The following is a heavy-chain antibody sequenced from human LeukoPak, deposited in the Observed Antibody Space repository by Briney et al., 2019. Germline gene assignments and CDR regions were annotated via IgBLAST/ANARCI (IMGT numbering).Heavy chain of an antibody. CDR1: GFTFTLYW. CDR3: SNGIYSPSY. J-gene: IGHJ4*02. V-gene: IGHV3-7*01. D-gene: IGHD6-13*01. Sequence: GGSLRLSCTTSGFTFTLYWMAWIRQSPGKGLEWVTNINQDESQQYYLESVEGRFTVSRDSARNSVYLHMNNLRVEDTAVYYCSNGIYSPSYWGRGTLVTVSS. CDR2: INQDESQQ.